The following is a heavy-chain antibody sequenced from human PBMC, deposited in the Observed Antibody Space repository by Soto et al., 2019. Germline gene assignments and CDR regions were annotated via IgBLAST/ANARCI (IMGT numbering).Heavy chain of an antibody. CDR1: GYTFTSYD. CDR2: MNPNSGNT. V-gene: IGHV1-8*01. CDR3: ARRGSSSRCYYYYYYGMDV. Sequence: QVQLVQSGAEVKKPGASVKVSCKASGYTFTSYDINWVRQATGQGLEWMGWMNPNSGNTGYSQKFQGRVTMTRNTSIRTAYMELGSLRSGDSAAYYGARRGSSSRCYYYYYYGMDVWGQGDRVTVSS. D-gene: IGHD6-13*01. J-gene: IGHJ6*02.